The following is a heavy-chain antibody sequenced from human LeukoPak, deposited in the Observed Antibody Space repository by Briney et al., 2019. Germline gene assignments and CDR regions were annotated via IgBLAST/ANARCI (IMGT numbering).Heavy chain of an antibody. V-gene: IGHV1-18*01. CDR2: ISGYNGNT. J-gene: IGHJ6*03. D-gene: IGHD1-26*01. Sequence: ASVRVSCKASGYTFSTSGIGWVRQAPGQGLEWLGWISGYNGNTKPAPKLQGRVTMTTDTSTDTAYLELGSLRVDDTAIYYCARDLGPYTGSYYSYYHYMDVWGEGTSVTVSS. CDR1: GYTFSTSG. CDR3: ARDLGPYTGSYYSYYHYMDV.